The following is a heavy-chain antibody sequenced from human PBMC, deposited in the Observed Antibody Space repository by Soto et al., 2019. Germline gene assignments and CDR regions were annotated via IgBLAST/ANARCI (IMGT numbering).Heavy chain of an antibody. CDR2: ISGSGGVT. J-gene: IGHJ3*02. Sequence: GGSLRLSCAASGFTFSINAMRWVRQAPGKGLEWVSHISGSGGVTYYADSVKGRFTISRDNSKNTLNLQMNRLRVEDTAVYYCAREGVYSDYGDAFDIWGQGTMVTVSS. CDR3: AREGVYSDYGDAFDI. D-gene: IGHD5-12*01. V-gene: IGHV3-23*01. CDR1: GFTFSINA.